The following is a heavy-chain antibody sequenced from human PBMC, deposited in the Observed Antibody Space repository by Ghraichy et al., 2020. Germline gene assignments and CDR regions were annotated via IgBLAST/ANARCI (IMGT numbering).Heavy chain of an antibody. CDR1: GYSFTSNW. D-gene: IGHD6-19*01. V-gene: IGHV5-51*01. Sequence: KVSCKGSGYSFTSNWIAWVRQMPGKGLEWMGIIYPSDSDTRYSPSFQGQVTISADKSTSTAYLQWRSLKASDTAIYYCARKISGWFSWVDYWGQGTLVTVSS. J-gene: IGHJ4*02. CDR2: IYPSDSDT. CDR3: ARKISGWFSWVDY.